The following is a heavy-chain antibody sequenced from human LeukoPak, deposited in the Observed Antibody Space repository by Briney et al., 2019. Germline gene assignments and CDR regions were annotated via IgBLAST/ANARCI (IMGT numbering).Heavy chain of an antibody. CDR1: GFTFSSYE. J-gene: IGHJ4*02. Sequence: PGGSLRLSCAASGFTFSSYEMSWVRQAPGKGLEGVSYISRGDSSGGKTIYYADFVQGRFTISRDDARNSLYLQMNSLRVEDTALYYCARSRGGYFDYWGQGTLVIVSS. CDR2: ISRGDSSGGKTI. CDR3: ARSRGGYFDY. V-gene: IGHV3-48*03.